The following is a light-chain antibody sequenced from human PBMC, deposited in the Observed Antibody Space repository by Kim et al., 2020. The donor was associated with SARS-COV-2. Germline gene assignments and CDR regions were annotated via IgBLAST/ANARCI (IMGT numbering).Light chain of an antibody. CDR1: QRLSIY. CDR3: QQCKVAPCT. J-gene: IGKJ1*01. V-gene: IGKV1-27*01. Sequence: VSLGDRVTIACRASQRLSIYLCQYQHQQGRVPNLLIYAGSALRSGVPSRCCGSGSVTDFTLTIPSLQPEDVAVYNCQQCKVAPCTFGHGTKV. CDR2: AGS.